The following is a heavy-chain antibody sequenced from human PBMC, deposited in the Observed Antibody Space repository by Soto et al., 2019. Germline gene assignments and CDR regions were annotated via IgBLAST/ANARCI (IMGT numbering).Heavy chain of an antibody. Sequence: SETLSLTCAVSGYSISSGYYWGWIRQPPGKGLEWIGSIYHSGSTYYNPSLKSRVTISVDTSKNQFSLKLSSVIAADTAVYYCARGLTMIVVVSYNWFDPWGQGTLVTVSS. CDR3: ARGLTMIVVVSYNWFDP. CDR2: IYHSGST. D-gene: IGHD3-22*01. CDR1: GYSISSGYY. V-gene: IGHV4-38-2*01. J-gene: IGHJ5*02.